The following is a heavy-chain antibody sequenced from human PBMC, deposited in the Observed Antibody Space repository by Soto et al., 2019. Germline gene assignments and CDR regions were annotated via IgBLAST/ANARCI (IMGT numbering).Heavy chain of an antibody. V-gene: IGHV1-3*01. D-gene: IGHD3-16*01. Sequence: ASVKVSCKASGYTFTSYAMHWVRQAPGQRLEWMGWINAGNGNTKYSQKFQGRVTITRDTTASTAYMELSSLRSEDTAVYYCARVRGPNGWFDPWGQGTLVTVSS. CDR2: INAGNGNT. J-gene: IGHJ5*02. CDR3: ARVRGPNGWFDP. CDR1: GYTFTSYA.